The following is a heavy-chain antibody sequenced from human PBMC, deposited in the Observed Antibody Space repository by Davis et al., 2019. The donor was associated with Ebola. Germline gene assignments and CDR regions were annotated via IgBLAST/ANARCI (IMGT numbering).Heavy chain of an antibody. Sequence: PGGSLRLSCAASGFTFSSYAMSWVRQAPGKGLEWVSAISGSGGSTYYADSVKGRFTISRDNSKNTLYLQMNSLRAEDTAVYYCAKVFSTRKTARLGYFDLWGRGTLVTVSS. D-gene: IGHD3/OR15-3a*01. CDR3: AKVFSTRKTARLGYFDL. CDR1: GFTFSSYA. CDR2: ISGSGGST. J-gene: IGHJ2*01. V-gene: IGHV3-23*01.